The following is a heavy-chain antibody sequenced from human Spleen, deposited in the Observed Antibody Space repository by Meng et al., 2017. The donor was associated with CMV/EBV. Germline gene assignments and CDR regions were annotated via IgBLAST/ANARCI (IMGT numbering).Heavy chain of an antibody. CDR3: ARDLPIPSARHLGY. J-gene: IGHJ4*02. D-gene: IGHD2-2*02. V-gene: IGHV6-1*01. CDR1: GDSVSNNNVA. CDR2: TYYRSKWYS. Sequence: LRLSCAIFGDSVSNNNVAWSWIRQSPSRGLEWLGRTYYRSKWYSDYAVSLQRRITITTDTSRNHLSLQLKSVTPEDTAVYYCARDLPIPSARHLGYWGQGTLVTVSS.